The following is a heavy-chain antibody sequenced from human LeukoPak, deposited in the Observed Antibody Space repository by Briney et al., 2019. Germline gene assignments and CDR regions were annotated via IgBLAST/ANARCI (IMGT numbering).Heavy chain of an antibody. CDR3: ARSPAVPYDSSGYYVGWFDP. D-gene: IGHD3-22*01. J-gene: IGHJ5*02. CDR2: IYNSGSSGST. V-gene: IGHV4-59*01. CDR1: GGSMSNYR. Sequence: SETLSLTCTVSGGSMSNYRWSWIRQPPGKGLEWIGYIYNSGSSGSTNYNPSLKSRVTISLDTSKNQFSLKLNSVTAADTAVYYCARSPAVPYDSSGYYVGWFDPWGQGTLVTVSS.